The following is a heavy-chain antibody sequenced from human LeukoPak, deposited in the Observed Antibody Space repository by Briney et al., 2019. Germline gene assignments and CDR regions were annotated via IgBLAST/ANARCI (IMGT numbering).Heavy chain of an antibody. D-gene: IGHD5-12*01. CDR2: MSTSGST. CDR1: GDSISTYY. Sequence: PSETLSLTCTVSGDSISTYYWSWIRQPAGKGLEWIGRMSTSGSTIYNPSLKGRITMSVDTSKNQFSLKVSSVTAADTAVYYCATVSGPHYFDYWGQGTLVTVSS. V-gene: IGHV4-4*07. CDR3: ATVSGPHYFDY. J-gene: IGHJ4*02.